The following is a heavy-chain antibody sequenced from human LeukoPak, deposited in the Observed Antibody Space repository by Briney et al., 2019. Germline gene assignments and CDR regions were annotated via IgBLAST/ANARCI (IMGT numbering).Heavy chain of an antibody. J-gene: IGHJ2*01. CDR3: VRGALPGDNWYFDL. V-gene: IGHV3-13*01. CDR1: GFPFSAYD. Sequence: GGSLRLSCATSGFPFSAYDMHWVRQAPGKGLEWVSAFGSAGDTYYPGAVKGRFTISRDYAIDSLYLQMTSLRAGDTAVYFCVRGALPGDNWYFDLWGRGTLVTVSS. CDR2: FGSAGDT.